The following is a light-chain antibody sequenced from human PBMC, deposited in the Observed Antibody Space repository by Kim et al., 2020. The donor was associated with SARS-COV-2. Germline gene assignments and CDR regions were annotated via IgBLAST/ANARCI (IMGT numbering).Light chain of an antibody. Sequence: QSALTQPPSASGSPGQSVTISCTGTSSDIGGFNYVSWYQQHPDKAPKLMIYEVNKRPSGVPDRFSGSKSGNTASLTVSGLQAEDEADYYCSSFADTNNLVFGGGTQLTVL. CDR3: SSFADTNNLV. CDR2: EVN. CDR1: SSDIGGFNY. V-gene: IGLV2-8*01. J-gene: IGLJ2*01.